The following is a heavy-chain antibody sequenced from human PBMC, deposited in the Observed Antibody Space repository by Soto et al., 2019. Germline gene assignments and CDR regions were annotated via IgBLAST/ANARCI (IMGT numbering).Heavy chain of an antibody. Sequence: QMQLVQSGPEVKKPGTSVKVSCKASGFTFTSSAMQWVRQARGQRLEWIGWIVVGSGNTNYAQKFQERVTITRDMSTSTAYLELSSLSSEDTAVYYCAAAYDFWSALHGGYYYMDVWGKGTTVTVSS. V-gene: IGHV1-58*02. CDR2: IVVGSGNT. D-gene: IGHD3-3*01. CDR3: AAAYDFWSALHGGYYYMDV. J-gene: IGHJ6*03. CDR1: GFTFTSSA.